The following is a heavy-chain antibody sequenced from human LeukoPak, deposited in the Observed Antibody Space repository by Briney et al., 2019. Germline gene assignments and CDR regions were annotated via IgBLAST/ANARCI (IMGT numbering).Heavy chain of an antibody. V-gene: IGHV1-2*02. D-gene: IGHD4-17*01. Sequence: ASVKVSCKAFGYTFTGYYIHWVRQAPGQGLEWMGWINPNSGGTNYAQKFQGRVTMTRDTSISTAYMELSRLRSDDTAVHYCARVPANTATTNFDHWGQGTLVTVSS. J-gene: IGHJ4*02. CDR1: GYTFTGYY. CDR2: INPNSGGT. CDR3: ARVPANTATTNFDH.